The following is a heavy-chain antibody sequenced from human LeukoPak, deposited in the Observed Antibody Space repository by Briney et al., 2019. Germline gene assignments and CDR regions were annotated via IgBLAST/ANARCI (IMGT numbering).Heavy chain of an antibody. D-gene: IGHD2-2*01. CDR1: GGSISSSSYY. Sequence: KPSETLSLTCTVSGGSISSSSYYGGWIRQPPGKGLEWIGTIYYSGGTYYNPSLKSRVTISVDTSKNELSLKLSSVTAADTAVELWATNPYSNTKQELYYWGPGTLVTVSS. V-gene: IGHV4-39*01. CDR3: ATNPYSNTKQELYY. CDR2: IYYSGGT. J-gene: IGHJ4*03.